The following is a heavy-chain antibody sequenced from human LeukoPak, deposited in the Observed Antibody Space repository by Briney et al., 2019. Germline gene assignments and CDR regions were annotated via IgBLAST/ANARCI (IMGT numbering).Heavy chain of an antibody. D-gene: IGHD3-22*01. V-gene: IGHV1-8*01. CDR1: GYTFTSYD. CDR3: ARGFLGYDSSDYAFSYY. J-gene: IGHJ4*02. Sequence: ASVKVSCKASGYTFTSYDITWVRQASGQGLEWMGWTNPNNGNTGYAQRFQGRVTLTRDTSISTAYMGLSSLRSEDTAVYYCARGFLGYDSSDYAFSYYWGQGTLVTVSS. CDR2: TNPNNGNT.